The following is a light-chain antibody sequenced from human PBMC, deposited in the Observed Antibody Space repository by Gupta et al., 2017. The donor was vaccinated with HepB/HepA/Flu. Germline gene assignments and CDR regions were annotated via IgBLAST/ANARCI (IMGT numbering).Light chain of an antibody. CDR1: SSNIGAGYD. CDR2: VNS. V-gene: IGLV1-40*01. CDR3: QSYDSSLSGYVV. J-gene: IGLJ2*01. Sequence: QSVLTQPPSVPGAPGQRVTISCTGSSSNIGAGYDVHWYQQLPGTAPKLLIYVNSNRPSGVPDRFSVSTSGTSASPATTALQAEDEADYYGQSYDSSLSGYVVFGGGTKMTVL.